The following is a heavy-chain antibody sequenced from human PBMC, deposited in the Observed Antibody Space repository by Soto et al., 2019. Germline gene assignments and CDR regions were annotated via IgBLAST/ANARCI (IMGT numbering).Heavy chain of an antibody. D-gene: IGHD2-21*02. CDR2: IYSVGST. CDR1: GFTVSSNY. V-gene: IGHV3-53*01. CDR3: ARDPTVVTAMGNYYYGMDV. Sequence: PGGSLRLSCAASGFTVSSNYMSWVRQAPGKGLEWVSVIYSVGSTYYADSVKGRFTISRDNPKNTLCLQMNSLRAEDTAVYYCARDPTVVTAMGNYYYGMDVWGQGTTVTVSS. J-gene: IGHJ6*02.